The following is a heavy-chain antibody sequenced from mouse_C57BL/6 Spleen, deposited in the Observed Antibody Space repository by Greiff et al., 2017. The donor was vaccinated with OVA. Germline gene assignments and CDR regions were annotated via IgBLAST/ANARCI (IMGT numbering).Heavy chain of an antibody. Sequence: QVQLQQSGPELVRPGVSVKISCKGSGYTFTDYAMHWVKQSHAKSLEWIGVISTYYGDASYTQKFKDKATMTEDKSSSTAYMELARLTSEDAAVYYCARSGLRRFGDYWGQGTTLTVSS. CDR1: GYTFTDYA. D-gene: IGHD2-4*01. CDR2: ISTYYGDA. J-gene: IGHJ2*01. CDR3: ARSGLRRFGDY. V-gene: IGHV1-67*01.